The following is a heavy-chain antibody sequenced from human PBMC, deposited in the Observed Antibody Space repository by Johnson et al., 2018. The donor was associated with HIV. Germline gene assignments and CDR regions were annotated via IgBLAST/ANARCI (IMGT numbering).Heavy chain of an antibody. CDR3: TTGPPDAFDI. J-gene: IGHJ3*02. V-gene: IGHV3-11*01. Sequence: VQLVESGGGLVKPGGSLRLSCAASGFTFSDYYMSWIRQAPGKGLEWVSYISSSGSTIYYADSVKGRFTISRDDSKNTLYLQMNSLKTEDTAVYYCTTGPPDAFDIWGQGTMVTVSS. CDR1: GFTFSDYY. CDR2: ISSSGSTI.